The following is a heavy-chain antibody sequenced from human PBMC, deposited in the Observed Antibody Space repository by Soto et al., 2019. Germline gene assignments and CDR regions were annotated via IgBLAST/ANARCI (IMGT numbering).Heavy chain of an antibody. V-gene: IGHV5-51*01. J-gene: IGHJ4*02. CDR3: ARQDIVTTPARGVYYDI. D-gene: IGHD2-15*01. CDR2: IYPDDSDT. CDR1: GYSFNRYC. Sequence: GESLKISCEATGYSFNRYCIGLVRQMPGKGLEWMWVIYPDDSDTRYSPSFQGQVTISADKSLSTAYLQWSSLEASDTAMYFCARQDIVTTPARGVYYDIWGQGTQVTVSS.